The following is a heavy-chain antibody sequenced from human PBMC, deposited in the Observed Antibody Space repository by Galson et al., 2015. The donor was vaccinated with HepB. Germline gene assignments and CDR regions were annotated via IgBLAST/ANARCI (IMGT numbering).Heavy chain of an antibody. J-gene: IGHJ4*02. CDR3: AKVHDYSDYVDSPYFGY. CDR2: IIPIFGTA. Sequence: SVKVSCKASGGTFSSYAMSWVRQAPGQGLEWMGGIIPIFGTANYAQKFQGRVTITADESTSTAYRELSSLRSEDTAVYSCAKVHDYSDYVDSPYFGYWGQGTLVTVSS. D-gene: IGHD4-11*01. V-gene: IGHV1-69*13. CDR1: GGTFSSYA.